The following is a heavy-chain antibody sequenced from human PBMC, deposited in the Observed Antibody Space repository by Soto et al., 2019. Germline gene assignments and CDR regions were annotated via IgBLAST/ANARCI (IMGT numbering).Heavy chain of an antibody. CDR2: ISSSSSYI. J-gene: IGHJ6*03. V-gene: IGHV3-21*01. CDR3: ARVLESAAPTDMDV. D-gene: IGHD6-6*01. Sequence: EVQLVESGGGLVKPGGSLRLSCAASGFTFSSYSMNWVRQAPGKGLEWVSSISSSSSYIYYADSVKGRFTISRDNAKNSLYLQINSLRAEDTAVYYCARVLESAAPTDMDVWGKGTTVTVSS. CDR1: GFTFSSYS.